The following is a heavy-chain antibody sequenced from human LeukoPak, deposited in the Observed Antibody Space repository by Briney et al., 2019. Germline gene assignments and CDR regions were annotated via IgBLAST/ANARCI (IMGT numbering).Heavy chain of an antibody. D-gene: IGHD3-22*01. CDR3: AKSSGYYYGGPVYYFDY. Sequence: GGSLRLSCAASGFTFSSYAMSWVRQAPGKGLEWVSAISGSGGSTYYADSVKGRFTISRDNSKNTLYLQMNSLRAEDTAVYYCAKSSGYYYGGPVYYFDYWGQGTLITVSS. CDR2: ISGSGGST. V-gene: IGHV3-23*01. CDR1: GFTFSSYA. J-gene: IGHJ4*02.